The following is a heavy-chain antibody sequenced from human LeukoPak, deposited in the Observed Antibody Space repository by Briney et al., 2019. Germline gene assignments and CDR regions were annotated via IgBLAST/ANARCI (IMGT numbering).Heavy chain of an antibody. J-gene: IGHJ4*02. Sequence: PSETLSLTCTVSGYSISSGYYWGWIRQPPGKGLEWIGSIYHSGSTNYNPSLKSRVTISVDTSKNQFSLKLSSVTAADTAVYYCARRSGGLTYYYDSSGYYDYWGQGTLVTVSS. V-gene: IGHV4-38-2*02. CDR1: GYSISSGYY. CDR3: ARRSGGLTYYYDSSGYYDY. CDR2: IYHSGST. D-gene: IGHD3-22*01.